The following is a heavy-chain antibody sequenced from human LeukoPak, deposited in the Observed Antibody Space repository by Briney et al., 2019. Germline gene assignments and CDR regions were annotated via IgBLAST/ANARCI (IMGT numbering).Heavy chain of an antibody. V-gene: IGHV4-59*01. CDR3: ARDSSGWWGGYFDY. J-gene: IGHJ4*02. CDR2: IYYSGST. Sequence: PSETLSLTCTVSGGSISSYYWSWIRQPPGKGLEGIGYIYYSGSTNYNPSLTSRVTISVDTSKNQFSLKLSSVTAADTAVYYCARDSSGWWGGYFDYWGQGTLVTVSS. CDR1: GGSISSYY. D-gene: IGHD6-19*01.